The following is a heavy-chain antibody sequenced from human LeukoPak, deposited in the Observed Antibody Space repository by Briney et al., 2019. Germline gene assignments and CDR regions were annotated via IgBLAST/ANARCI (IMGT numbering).Heavy chain of an antibody. CDR3: AKDGLLRSSSTLNWFDP. Sequence: PGGSLRLSCAASGFTFSDYYMSWIRQAPGKGLEWVSAISGSGGSTYYADSVKGRFTISRDNSKNTLYLQMNSLRAEDTAVYYCAKDGLLRSSSTLNWFDPWGRGTLVTVSS. D-gene: IGHD2-2*01. V-gene: IGHV3-23*01. CDR1: GFTFSDYY. CDR2: ISGSGGST. J-gene: IGHJ5*02.